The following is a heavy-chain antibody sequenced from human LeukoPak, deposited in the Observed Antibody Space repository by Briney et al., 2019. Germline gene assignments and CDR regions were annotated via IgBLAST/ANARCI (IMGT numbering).Heavy chain of an antibody. Sequence: GGSLRLSCAASGFTFSSYAMHWVRQAPGKGLEYVSAISSNGGSTYYANSVKGRFTISRDNSKNTLYLQMGSLRAEDMAVYYCARDRACRFDYWGQGTLVTVSS. CDR1: GFTFSSYA. V-gene: IGHV3-64*01. J-gene: IGHJ4*02. CDR3: ARDRACRFDY. CDR2: ISSNGGST.